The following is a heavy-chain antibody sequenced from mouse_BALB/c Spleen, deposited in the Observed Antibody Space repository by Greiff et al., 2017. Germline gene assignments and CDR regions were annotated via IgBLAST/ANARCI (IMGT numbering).Heavy chain of an antibody. CDR2: ISSGGGST. J-gene: IGHJ3*01. CDR1: GFAFSSYD. D-gene: IGHD2-2*01. V-gene: IGHV5-12-1*01. Sequence: EVKLMESGGGLVKPGGSLKLSCAASGFAFSSYDMSWVRQTPEKRLEWVAYISSGGGSTYYPDTVKGRFTISRDNAKNTLYLQMSSLKSEDTAMYYCARRLPPFAYWGQGTLVTVSA. CDR3: ARRLPPFAY.